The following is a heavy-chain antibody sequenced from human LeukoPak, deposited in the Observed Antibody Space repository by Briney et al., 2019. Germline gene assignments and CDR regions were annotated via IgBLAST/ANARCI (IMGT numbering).Heavy chain of an antibody. D-gene: IGHD3-3*01. Sequence: SGTLSLTCTVSGGSVSSGSYYWSWIRQPPGKGLEWIGYIYYSGSTNYNPSLKSRVTISVDTSKNQFSLKLSSVTAADTAVYYCARGGTIFRDYWGQGTLVTVSS. V-gene: IGHV4-61*01. CDR1: GGSVSSGSYY. J-gene: IGHJ4*02. CDR2: IYYSGST. CDR3: ARGGTIFRDY.